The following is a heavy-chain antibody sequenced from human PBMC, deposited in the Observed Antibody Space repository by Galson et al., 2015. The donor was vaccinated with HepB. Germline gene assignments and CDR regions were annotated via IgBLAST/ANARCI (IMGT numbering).Heavy chain of an antibody. CDR2: IIPIFGTA. Sequence: SVKVSCKASGGTFSSYAISWVRQAPGQGLEWMGGIIPIFGTANYAQKFQGRVTITADKSTSTAYMELSSLRSEDTAVYYCAKTGRGYSGGSYHGMDVWGQGTTVTVSS. V-gene: IGHV1-69*06. D-gene: IGHD5-12*01. J-gene: IGHJ6*02. CDR1: GGTFSSYA. CDR3: AKTGRGYSGGSYHGMDV.